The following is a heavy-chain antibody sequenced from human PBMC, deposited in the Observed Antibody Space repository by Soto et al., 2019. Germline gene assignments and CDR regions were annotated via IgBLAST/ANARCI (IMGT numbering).Heavy chain of an antibody. CDR3: ASGRSVAKLGVDY. J-gene: IGHJ4*01. Sequence: PSETLSLTCTVSGGSISSSSYYWGWIRQPPGKGLEWIGSIYYSGSTYYNPSLKSRVTISVDTSKNQFSLKLSSVTAADTAVYYCASGRSVAKLGVDYWGHGTLVTVSS. D-gene: IGHD3-3*01. CDR2: IYYSGST. CDR1: GGSISSSSYY. V-gene: IGHV4-39*01.